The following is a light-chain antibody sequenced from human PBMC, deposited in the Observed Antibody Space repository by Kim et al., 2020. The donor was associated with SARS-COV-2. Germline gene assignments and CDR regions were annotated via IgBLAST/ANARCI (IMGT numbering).Light chain of an antibody. CDR1: SSNIGAGYD. CDR3: QSYDSSLSGYV. V-gene: IGLV1-40*01. CDR2: GNS. J-gene: IGLJ1*01. Sequence: QRITISCTGSSSNIGAGYDVHWYQQLPRTAPKLLISGNSNRPSGVPDRVSGSKSGTSASLAITGLQAEDEADYYCQSYDSSLSGYVFGTGTQLTVL.